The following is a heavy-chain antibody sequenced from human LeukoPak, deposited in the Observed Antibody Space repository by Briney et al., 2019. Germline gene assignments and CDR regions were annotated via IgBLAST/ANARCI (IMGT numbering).Heavy chain of an antibody. CDR2: IYYSGST. V-gene: IGHV4-61*08. D-gene: IGHD3-16*01. CDR3: ARDSSNDYVWGSYYYYGMDV. J-gene: IGHJ6*02. CDR1: GGSISSGGYY. Sequence: SSETLSLTCTVSGGSISSGGYYWSWIRQHPGKGLEWIGYIYYSGSTNYNPSLKSRVTISVDTSKNQFSLKLSSVTAADTAVYYCARDSSNDYVWGSYYYYGMDVWGQGTTVTVSS.